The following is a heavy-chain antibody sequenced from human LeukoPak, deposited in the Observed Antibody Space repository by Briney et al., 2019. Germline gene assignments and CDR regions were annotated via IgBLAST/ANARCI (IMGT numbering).Heavy chain of an antibody. CDR2: IYSGGST. Sequence: GGSLRLSCAASGFTVSSNFMSWVRQAPGKGLEWVSVIYSGGSTYYADSVKGRFTIPRDNSKNTLYLQMNSLRAEDTAVYYCAIWFGELSGSWGQGTLVTVSS. D-gene: IGHD3-10*01. CDR3: AIWFGELSGS. J-gene: IGHJ5*02. CDR1: GFTVSSNF. V-gene: IGHV3-53*01.